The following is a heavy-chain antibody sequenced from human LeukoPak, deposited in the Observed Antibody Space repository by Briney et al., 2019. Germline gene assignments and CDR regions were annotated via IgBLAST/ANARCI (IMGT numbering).Heavy chain of an antibody. V-gene: IGHV3-15*01. CDR3: TTDHHRGM. D-gene: IGHD3-16*01. CDR2: IKSKTDGGTT. CDR1: GFTVSNAW. J-gene: IGHJ4*02. Sequence: GRSLTLSCAASGFTVSNAWTSSVRHPAGKWREWVGRIKSKTDGGTTDYVAPVKGRFTISRDDSKNTLYLQMNSLKTEDTVVYDCTTDHHRGMRGEGTLVSVCS.